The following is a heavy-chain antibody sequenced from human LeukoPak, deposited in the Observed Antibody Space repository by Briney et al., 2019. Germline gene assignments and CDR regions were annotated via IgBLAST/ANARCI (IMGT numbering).Heavy chain of an antibody. D-gene: IGHD1-26*01. V-gene: IGHV1-18*01. CDR1: GGTFNTYA. J-gene: IGHJ5*02. Sequence: SVKLSCTASGGTFNTYAASWVRQAPGQGREWMGWINAYNGNTNYAQKLQGRVTMTTDTSTSTAYMELRSLRSDDTAVYYCARGEVGATSWGQGTLVTVSS. CDR2: INAYNGNT. CDR3: ARGEVGATS.